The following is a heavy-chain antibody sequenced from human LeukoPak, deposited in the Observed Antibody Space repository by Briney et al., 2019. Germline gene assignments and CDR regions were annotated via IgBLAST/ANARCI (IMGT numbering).Heavy chain of an antibody. D-gene: IGHD4-11*01. CDR1: GGSISSYY. J-gene: IGHJ6*03. CDR3: ARDAYSNSYYYYYYMDV. CDR2: IYYSGST. V-gene: IGHV4-59*01. Sequence: SETLSLTCIVSGGSISSYYWTWIRQPPGKGLEWIGYIYYSGSTDYNPSLRSRVTISVDTSRNQFSLELSSVTAADTAVYYCARDAYSNSYYYYYYMDVWGKGTTVTVSS.